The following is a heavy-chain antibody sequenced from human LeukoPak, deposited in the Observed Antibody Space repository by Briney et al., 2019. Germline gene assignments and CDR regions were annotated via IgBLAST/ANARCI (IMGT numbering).Heavy chain of an antibody. J-gene: IGHJ4*02. V-gene: IGHV1-2*02. D-gene: IGHD3-22*01. CDR1: GYTFTGYY. CDR2: INPNSGGT. CDR3: ARGSEYYYDSSGYFFY. Sequence: ASVKVSCKASGYTFTGYYMHWVRQAPGQGLEWMGWINPNSGGTNYAQKFQGRVTMTRDTSISTAYMELSRLRSDDTAVYYCARGSEYYYDSSGYFFYWGQGTLVTVSS.